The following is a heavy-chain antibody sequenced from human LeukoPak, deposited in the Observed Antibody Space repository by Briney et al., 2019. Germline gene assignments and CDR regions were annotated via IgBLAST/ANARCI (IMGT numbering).Heavy chain of an antibody. J-gene: IGHJ3*02. Sequence: GGSLRLSCAASGFIFNSYGMHWVRQAPGKGLEWVAVISYDGSNKYYADSVKGRFTISRDNSKNTLYLQMNSLRAEDTAVYYCAGRKGHDAFDIWGQGTMVTVSS. CDR3: AGRKGHDAFDI. CDR2: ISYDGSNK. V-gene: IGHV3-30*03. CDR1: GFIFNSYG.